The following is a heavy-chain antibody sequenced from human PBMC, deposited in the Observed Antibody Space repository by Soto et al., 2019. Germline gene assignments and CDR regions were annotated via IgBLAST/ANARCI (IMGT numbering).Heavy chain of an antibody. CDR3: ARGGSSGYDWYFDL. CDR1: GGTFSSYT. D-gene: IGHD3-22*01. CDR2: IIPILGIA. V-gene: IGHV1-69*02. Sequence: QVQLVQSGAEVKKPGSSVKVSCKASGGTFSSYTIGWVRQAPGQGLEWMGRIIPILGIANYAQKFQGRVTITADKSTSTAYMELSSLRSEDTAVYYCARGGSSGYDWYFDLWGRGTLVTVSS. J-gene: IGHJ2*01.